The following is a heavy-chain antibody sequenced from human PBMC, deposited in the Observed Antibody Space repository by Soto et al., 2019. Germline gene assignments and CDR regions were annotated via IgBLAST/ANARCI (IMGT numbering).Heavy chain of an antibody. CDR3: AGEAPYDN. V-gene: IGHV3-48*01. J-gene: IGHJ4*02. CDR1: GFTFSIYS. Sequence: HPGGSLRLSCAASGFTFSIYSMNWFRQAPGKGLEWVSYIMPGSSHIFYADSVKGRFTISRDNAKNSLYLQMNSLRAEDTAVYYYAGEAPYDNWGQGTLVTVSS. CDR2: IMPGSSHI.